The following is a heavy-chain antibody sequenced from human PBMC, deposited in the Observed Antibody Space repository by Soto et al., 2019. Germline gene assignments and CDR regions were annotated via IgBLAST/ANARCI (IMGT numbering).Heavy chain of an antibody. J-gene: IGHJ6*02. V-gene: IGHV4-61*08. CDR2: IYFRGAT. D-gene: IGHD1-20*01. Sequence: SETQSLTCSVSGDSIRRIDYYWTWKRQHPEKGLEWIWNIYFRGATNYNPSLNGRVTMSVDTSRNQFSLRLSSVTAADTAIYYCTKGPNWNYYYYGVDVWGQGTTVTVSS. CDR3: TKGPNWNYYYYGVDV. CDR1: GDSIRRIDYY.